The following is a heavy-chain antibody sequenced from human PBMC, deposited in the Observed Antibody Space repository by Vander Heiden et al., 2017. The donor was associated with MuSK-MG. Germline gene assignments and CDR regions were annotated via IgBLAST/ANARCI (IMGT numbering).Heavy chain of an antibody. Sequence: QVQLVQSGAEVQKPGSSVKVSCKASGGPFSRYPSSWVRQAPGQGLEWMGGIIPICGTANYAQKFQGRVTITADESTSTAYMELSSLRSEDTAVYYCARGGYYDSSGYPDYWGQGTLVTVSS. CDR1: GGPFSRYP. J-gene: IGHJ4*02. V-gene: IGHV1-69*01. CDR2: IIPICGTA. CDR3: ARGGYYDSSGYPDY. D-gene: IGHD3-22*01.